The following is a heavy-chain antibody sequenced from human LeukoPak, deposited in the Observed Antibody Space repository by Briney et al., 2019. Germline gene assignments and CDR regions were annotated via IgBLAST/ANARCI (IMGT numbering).Heavy chain of an antibody. Sequence: AESLKISCKGSGYSFTSYWIGWVRQMPGKGLEWMGIIYPGDSDTRYSPSFQGQVTISADKSISTAYLQWSSLKASDTAMYYCARHRAAASYYYYYYMDVWGKGTTVTVSS. J-gene: IGHJ6*03. CDR1: GYSFTSYW. D-gene: IGHD6-13*01. V-gene: IGHV5-51*01. CDR3: ARHRAAASYYYYYYMDV. CDR2: IYPGDSDT.